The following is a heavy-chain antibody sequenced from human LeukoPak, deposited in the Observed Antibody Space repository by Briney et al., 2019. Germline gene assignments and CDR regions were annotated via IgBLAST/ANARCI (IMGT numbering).Heavy chain of an antibody. CDR1: GFSFSSYA. V-gene: IGHV3-23*01. Sequence: PGGSLRLSCAASGFSFSSYAMNWVRRAPGKGLEWVSGISGSGGRTYYADSVKGRFSISRDNSKNTLYLQMNSLRAEDTAVYYCARPQWLVRHDAFDIWGQGTMVTVSS. CDR3: ARPQWLVRHDAFDI. J-gene: IGHJ3*02. D-gene: IGHD6-19*01. CDR2: ISGSGGRT.